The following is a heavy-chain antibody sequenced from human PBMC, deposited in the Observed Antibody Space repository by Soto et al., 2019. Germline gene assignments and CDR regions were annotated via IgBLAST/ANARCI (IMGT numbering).Heavy chain of an antibody. Sequence: GGSLRLSCAASGFTFSSYGMHWVRQAPGKGLEWVAVISYDGSNKYYADSVKGRFTISRDNSKNTLYLQMNSLRAEDTAVYYCAKVGYYGSGSYLDYWGQGTLVTVSS. CDR1: GFTFSSYG. CDR3: AKVGYYGSGSYLDY. CDR2: ISYDGSNK. V-gene: IGHV3-30*18. D-gene: IGHD3-10*01. J-gene: IGHJ4*02.